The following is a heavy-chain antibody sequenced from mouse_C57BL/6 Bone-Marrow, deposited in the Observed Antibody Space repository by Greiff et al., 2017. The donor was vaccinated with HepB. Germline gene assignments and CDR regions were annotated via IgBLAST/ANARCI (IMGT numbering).Heavy chain of an antibody. J-gene: IGHJ4*01. V-gene: IGHV1-39*01. D-gene: IGHD1-1*01. CDR1: GYSFTDYN. CDR2: INPNYGTT. Sequence: EVKLQESGPELVKPGASVKISCKASGYSFTDYNMNWVKQSNGKSLEWIGVINPNYGTTSYNQKFKGKATLTVDQSSSTAYMQLNSLTSEDSAVYYCARYYYYGFYAMDYWGQGTSVTVSS. CDR3: ARYYYYGFYAMDY.